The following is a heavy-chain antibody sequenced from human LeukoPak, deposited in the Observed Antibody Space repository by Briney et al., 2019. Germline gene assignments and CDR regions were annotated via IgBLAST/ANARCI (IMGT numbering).Heavy chain of an antibody. J-gene: IGHJ4*02. D-gene: IGHD4-17*01. CDR2: VRVKGYGATT. Sequence: GGSLRLSCTASGFTFGDYAMSWVRQAPGKGLEWVGFVRVKGYGATTEYAVSVKGRFTISRDDSKSIAYLQMNSLKTDDTGVYYCTRGGYGDGSFDYWGQGTLVTVSS. V-gene: IGHV3-49*04. CDR3: TRGGYGDGSFDY. CDR1: GFTFGDYA.